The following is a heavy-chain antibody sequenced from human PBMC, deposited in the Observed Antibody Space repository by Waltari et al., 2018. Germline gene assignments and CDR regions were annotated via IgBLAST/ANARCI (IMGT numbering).Heavy chain of an antibody. D-gene: IGHD1-26*01. V-gene: IGHV4-34*01. Sequence: QVQLQQWGAGLLKPSETLSLICAVYGGSSSGYYWSWIRQPPWKGLEWSGEINHSGSTNNNPSLQNRVSMSVDTSKNQFSLKLTSVTAADTAVYYCARGLDAGDGSYPDAYDIWGQGTMVTVSS. CDR1: GGSSSGYY. J-gene: IGHJ3*02. CDR2: INHSGST. CDR3: ARGLDAGDGSYPDAYDI.